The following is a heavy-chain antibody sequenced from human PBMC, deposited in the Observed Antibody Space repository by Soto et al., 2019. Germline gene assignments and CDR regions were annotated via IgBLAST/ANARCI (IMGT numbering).Heavy chain of an antibody. J-gene: IGHJ5*02. D-gene: IGHD2-2*01. Sequence: TGGSLRLSCAASGFTFSSYAMSWVRQAPGKGLEWVSAISGSGGSTYYADSVKGRFTISRDNSKNTLYLQMNSLRAEDTAVYYCAKNRVWTRYCSSTSCLNWFDPWGQGTLVTVSS. V-gene: IGHV3-23*01. CDR3: AKNRVWTRYCSSTSCLNWFDP. CDR2: ISGSGGST. CDR1: GFTFSSYA.